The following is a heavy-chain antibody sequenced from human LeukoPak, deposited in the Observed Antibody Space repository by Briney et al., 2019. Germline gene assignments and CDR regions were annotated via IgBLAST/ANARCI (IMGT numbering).Heavy chain of an antibody. J-gene: IGHJ4*02. D-gene: IGHD1-26*01. CDR2: IGSSGDGT. CDR1: GFTFSNYA. Sequence: GGSLRLSCAASGFTFSNYAMSWVRQAPGKGLEWVSGIGSSGDGTYYVDSVKGRFTISRDISKSTLYLQMNSLRVEDTAVYYCAKDRGWERDRYYFDYWGQGTLVTVSS. V-gene: IGHV3-23*01. CDR3: AKDRGWERDRYYFDY.